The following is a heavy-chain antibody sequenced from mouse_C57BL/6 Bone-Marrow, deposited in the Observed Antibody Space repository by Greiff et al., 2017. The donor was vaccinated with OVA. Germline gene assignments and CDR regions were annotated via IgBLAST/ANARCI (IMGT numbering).Heavy chain of an antibody. Sequence: QVQLQQPGAELVMPGASVKLSCKASGYTFTSYWMHWVKQRPGKGLEWIGEIDPSDSYTNYNQKFKGKSTLTVDKSSSTAYMQLSSLTSEDSAVLYCARDDDYGDFDFWGTGTTVTVSS. CDR1: GYTFTSYW. CDR2: IDPSDSYT. V-gene: IGHV1-69*01. J-gene: IGHJ1*03. D-gene: IGHD2-4*01. CDR3: ARDDDYGDFDF.